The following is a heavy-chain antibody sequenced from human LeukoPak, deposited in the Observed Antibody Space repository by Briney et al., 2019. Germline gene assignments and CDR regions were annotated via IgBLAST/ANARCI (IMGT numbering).Heavy chain of an antibody. CDR3: AKVTVCFGCYFDL. J-gene: IGHJ4*02. V-gene: IGHV3-23*01. CDR1: GYTFSSHG. CDR2: INGAGDNT. Sequence: GGSLRLSCSASGYTFSSHGLTWVRQAPGKGLEWVSTINGAGDNTRYAETVKGRFAISRDNSKNTLYLHMSDLRAEDTAIYYCAKVTVCFGCYFDLWGQGTPVTVSS. D-gene: IGHD3-16*01.